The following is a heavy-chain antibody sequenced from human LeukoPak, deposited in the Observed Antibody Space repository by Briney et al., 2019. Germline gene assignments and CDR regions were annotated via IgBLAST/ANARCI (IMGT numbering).Heavy chain of an antibody. CDR2: IIPILGIA. Sequence: SVKVSCKASGGTFSSYAISWVRHAPGQGLEWMGRIIPILGIANYAQKFQGRVTITADKSTSTAYMELSSLRSEDTAVYYCARNWGQSYWYFDLWGRGTLVTVSS. CDR3: ARNWGQSYWYFDL. J-gene: IGHJ2*01. CDR1: GGTFSSYA. D-gene: IGHD7-27*01. V-gene: IGHV1-69*04.